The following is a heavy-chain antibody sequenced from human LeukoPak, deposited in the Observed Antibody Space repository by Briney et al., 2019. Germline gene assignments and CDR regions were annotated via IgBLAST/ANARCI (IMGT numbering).Heavy chain of an antibody. CDR2: INHSGST. J-gene: IGHJ5*02. D-gene: IGHD6-6*01. CDR3: ARGPRRNIAARRYNWFDP. V-gene: IGHV4-30-2*01. CDR1: GGSISSGGYS. Sequence: SETLSLTCAVSGGSISSGGYSWSWIRQPPGKGLEWIGEINHSGSTNYNPSLKSRVTISVDTSKNQFSLKLSSVTAADTAVYYCARGPRRNIAARRYNWFDPWGQGTLVTVSS.